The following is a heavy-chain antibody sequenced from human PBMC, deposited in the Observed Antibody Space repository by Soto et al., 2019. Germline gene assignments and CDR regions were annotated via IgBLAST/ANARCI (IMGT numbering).Heavy chain of an antibody. CDR2: IIPIFGTA. CDR1: GGTFSSYA. CDR3: ASMGKNYNWEYYFDY. J-gene: IGHJ4*02. D-gene: IGHD1-20*01. Sequence: ASVKVSCKASGGTFSSYAISWVRQAPGQGLEWMGGIIPIFGTANYAQKFQGRVTITADESTSTAYMELSSLRSEDTAVYYCASMGKNYNWEYYFDYWGQGTLVTVSS. V-gene: IGHV1-69*13.